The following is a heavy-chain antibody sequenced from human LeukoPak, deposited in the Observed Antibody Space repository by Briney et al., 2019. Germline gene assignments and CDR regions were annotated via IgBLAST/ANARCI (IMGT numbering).Heavy chain of an antibody. CDR3: ARGPVTPGHWYFDL. CDR1: GYTFIDYY. J-gene: IGHJ2*01. D-gene: IGHD4-11*01. CDR2: INPNSGGR. V-gene: IGHV1-2*02. Sequence: ASVKVSCKASGYTFIDYYMHWVRQAPGQGLEWLGCINPNSGGRNYAQKFQGRVTMTRDTSISTAYMELSRLRSDDTAVYYCARGPVTPGHWYFDLWGRGTLVTVSS.